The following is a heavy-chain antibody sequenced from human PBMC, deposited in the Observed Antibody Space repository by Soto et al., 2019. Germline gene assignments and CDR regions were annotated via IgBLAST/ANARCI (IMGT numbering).Heavy chain of an antibody. CDR2: IIPIFGTA. CDR1: GCTFSSYA. J-gene: IGHJ4*02. D-gene: IGHD3-22*01. V-gene: IGHV1-69*13. CDR3: ASERSGFSPPYYFDY. Sequence: AVKVSCKASGCTFSSYAISWVRQAPGQGLEWMGGIIPIFGTANYAQKFQGRVTITADESTSTAYMELSSLRSEDTAVYYCASERSGFSPPYYFDYWGQGTLVTVSS.